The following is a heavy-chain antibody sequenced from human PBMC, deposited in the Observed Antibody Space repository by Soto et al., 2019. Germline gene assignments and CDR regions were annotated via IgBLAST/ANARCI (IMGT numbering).Heavy chain of an antibody. D-gene: IGHD3-10*01. CDR1: GFIFSDYA. J-gene: IGHJ6*02. CDR3: AKVIGGSESYWGGSHYYYALDV. CDR2: ISGSDGTT. V-gene: IGHV3-23*01. Sequence: GGSLRLSCAASGFIFSDYAMYWVRQAPGKGLEWVSVISGSDGTTYYADSVRGRFTMSRGNSRNTVYLQMISLRAEDTAVYHCAKVIGGSESYWGGSHYYYALDVWGQGTTVTVSS.